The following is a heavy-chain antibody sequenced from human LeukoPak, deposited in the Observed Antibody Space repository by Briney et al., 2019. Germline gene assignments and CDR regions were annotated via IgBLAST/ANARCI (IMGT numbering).Heavy chain of an antibody. J-gene: IGHJ4*02. Sequence: ASVKVSCKDSGYTFTDYYMHWVRQAPGQGLEWMGWINPNSGGTNYAQKFQGRITMTRDTSINTAYMELTRLRSDDTAVYYCARMLAPATAIHGRLGVHLPYWGQGTLVTVSS. V-gene: IGHV1-2*02. CDR3: ARMLAPATAIHGRLGVHLPY. CDR2: INPNSGGT. D-gene: IGHD2-2*02. CDR1: GYTFTDYY.